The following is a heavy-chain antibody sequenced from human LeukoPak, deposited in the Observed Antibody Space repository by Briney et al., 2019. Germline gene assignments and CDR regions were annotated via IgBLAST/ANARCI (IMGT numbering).Heavy chain of an antibody. CDR1: GGSISSYY. J-gene: IGHJ5*02. CDR2: IYYSGST. CDR3: ARGRSGGSPNWFDP. V-gene: IGHV4-59*01. Sequence: KSSETLSLTCTVSGGSISSYYWSWIRQPPGKGLEWIGYIYYSGSTNYNPSLKSRVTISVDTSKNQFSLKLSSVTAADTAVYYCARGRSGGSPNWFDPWGQGTLATVSS. D-gene: IGHD2-15*01.